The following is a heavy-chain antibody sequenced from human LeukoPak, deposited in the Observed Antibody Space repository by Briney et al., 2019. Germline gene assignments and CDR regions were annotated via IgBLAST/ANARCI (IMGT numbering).Heavy chain of an antibody. CDR1: GFTFSSYG. CDR3: ARTTSMSYVGDAFDI. D-gene: IGHD1-26*01. J-gene: IGHJ3*02. V-gene: IGHV3-30*03. Sequence: PGGSLRLSCAASGFTFSSYGMHWVRQAPGKGLEWVAVISYDGSNKYYADSVKGRFTISRDNAKNTLYLQMNSLRAEDTAVYYCARTTSMSYVGDAFDIWGQGTMVTVSS. CDR2: ISYDGSNK.